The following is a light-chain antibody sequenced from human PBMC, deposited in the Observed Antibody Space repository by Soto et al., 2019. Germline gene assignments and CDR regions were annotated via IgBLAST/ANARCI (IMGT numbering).Light chain of an antibody. CDR3: QQYSDWFRT. Sequence: EIVMTQSPATLSLSPGDRATLSCRASQSVSSNLAWYQQKPGQAPRLLMYGASTRATGIPSRFSGSGSGTEFTLTISSLQSEDFAVYYCQQYSDWFRTFGQGTKVEIK. CDR2: GAS. J-gene: IGKJ1*01. CDR1: QSVSSN. V-gene: IGKV3-15*01.